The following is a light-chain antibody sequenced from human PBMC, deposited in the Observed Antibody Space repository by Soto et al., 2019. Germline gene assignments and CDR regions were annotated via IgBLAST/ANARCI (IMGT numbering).Light chain of an antibody. CDR1: QSVSSN. V-gene: IGKV3-15*01. CDR3: QQYNNWPLT. J-gene: IGKJ5*01. CDR2: GAS. Sequence: EIVMTQFPATLSVSPGERATLSCRASQSVSSNLAWYQQKPGQAPRLLIYGASTRATGIPARFSGSGSGTEFTLTISSLQSEDFAVYYCQQYNNWPLTFGQGTRLEIK.